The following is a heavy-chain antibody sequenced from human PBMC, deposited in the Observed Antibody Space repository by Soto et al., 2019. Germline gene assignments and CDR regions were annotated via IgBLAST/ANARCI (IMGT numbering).Heavy chain of an antibody. D-gene: IGHD6-13*01. CDR2: VYNSGST. Sequence: SETLSLTCTVAGGSISSNYWTWIRQPPGKGLEWIGYVYNSGSTNYNHSLKSRVTISEDTSKSQFSLKVNSMTAADTAVYYCARYRREAVAGYTLDNWGQGMLVTVSS. CDR3: ARYRREAVAGYTLDN. J-gene: IGHJ4*02. V-gene: IGHV4-59*01. CDR1: GGSISSNY.